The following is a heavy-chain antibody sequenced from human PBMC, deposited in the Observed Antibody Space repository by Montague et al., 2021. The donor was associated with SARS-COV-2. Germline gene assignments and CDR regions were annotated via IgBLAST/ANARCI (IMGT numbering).Heavy chain of an antibody. D-gene: IGHD3-10*01. CDR2: IDSLGTGT. J-gene: IGHJ6*02. Sequence: SLRLSCATFGFSFINHGMSWVRQAPGKGLEWVSAIDSLGTGTYYAESVKGRFTISRDNADATLSLQMNSLRLGDTAVYYCVKDDGVFWFGDFGVWGQGTTVSVSS. CDR1: GFSFINHG. V-gene: IGHV3-23*01. CDR3: VKDDGVFWFGDFGV.